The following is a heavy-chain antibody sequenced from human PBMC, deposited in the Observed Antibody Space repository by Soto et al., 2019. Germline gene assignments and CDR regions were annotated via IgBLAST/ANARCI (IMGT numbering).Heavy chain of an antibody. CDR1: GGTLTTSA. J-gene: IGHJ4*02. CDR2: IIPIFGTV. V-gene: IGHV1-69*13. D-gene: IGHD1-26*01. CDR3: VVSPRAEVGAFDF. Sequence: ASVKVSCKSSGGTLTTSAISWVRQAPGQGLEWMGIIIPIFGTVNYAQKFQGRVTMTADESTSTAYMELSSLRFEDTAVYYCVVSPRAEVGAFDFRGQGAPVTVSS.